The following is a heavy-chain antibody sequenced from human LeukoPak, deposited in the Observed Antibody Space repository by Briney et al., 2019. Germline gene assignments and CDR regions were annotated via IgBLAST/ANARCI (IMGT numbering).Heavy chain of an antibody. CDR3: ARAGSCYRGTFDY. V-gene: IGHV3-48*03. CDR2: ISSSGSTI. D-gene: IGHD3-10*01. J-gene: IGHJ4*02. CDR1: GFTFSSYE. Sequence: GGSLGLSCEASGFTFSSYEMNWVGKAPGKGLGWVSYISSSGSTIYYADSVKGRFTISRDNAKNSLYLQMNSLRAEDTAVYYCARAGSCYRGTFDYWGQGTLVTVSS.